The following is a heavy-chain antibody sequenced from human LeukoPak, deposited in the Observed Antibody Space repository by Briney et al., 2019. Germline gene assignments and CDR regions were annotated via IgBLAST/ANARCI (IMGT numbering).Heavy chain of an antibody. Sequence: PSETLSLTCTVSGGSISSYYWTWIRQPPGKGLEWIGYIYYSGSTNYNPSLKSRVTISVDASKNQFSLKLTSVTAADTAVYYCARGATYYDFWSGAYYYYMDVWGKGTTVTVSS. CDR1: GGSISSYY. CDR3: ARGATYYDFWSGAYYYYMDV. V-gene: IGHV4-59*12. J-gene: IGHJ6*03. D-gene: IGHD3-3*01. CDR2: IYYSGST.